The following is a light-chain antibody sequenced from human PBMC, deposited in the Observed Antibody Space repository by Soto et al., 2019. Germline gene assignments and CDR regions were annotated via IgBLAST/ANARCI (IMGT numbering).Light chain of an antibody. V-gene: IGLV4-69*01. J-gene: IGLJ2*01. CDR2: VNSDGSH. Sequence: QSVLTQSPSASASLGASVKLTCTLSSGHSSYAIAWHQQQPEKGPRFLMRVNSDGSHTKGDGIPDRFSGSSSGTERYLTISSLQSEDEADYSCQTWGTAIRVVFGGGTKVTVL. CDR1: SGHSSYA. CDR3: QTWGTAIRVV.